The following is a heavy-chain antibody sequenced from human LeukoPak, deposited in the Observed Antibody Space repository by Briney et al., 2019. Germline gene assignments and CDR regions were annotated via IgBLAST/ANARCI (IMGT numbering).Heavy chain of an antibody. CDR3: AKDKGSAYSSRAKYCCSDYPDV. CDR1: GFTFDDYA. J-gene: IGHJ6*03. D-gene: IGHD4-11*01. V-gene: IGHV3-43D*03. Sequence: GGSLRLSCAASGFTFDDYAMHWVRQAPGKGLEWVSLISWDGGSTYYADSVKGRFTISRDNSKNSLYLQMNSLRADDTALYYCAKDKGSAYSSRAKYCCSDYPDVWGKGTPVTASS. CDR2: ISWDGGST.